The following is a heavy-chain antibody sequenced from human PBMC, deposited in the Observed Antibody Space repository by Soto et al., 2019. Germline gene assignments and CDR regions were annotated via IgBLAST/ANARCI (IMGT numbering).Heavy chain of an antibody. CDR1: GGSISXSSYX. CDR3: AXXXGXXXYFDY. V-gene: IGHV4-39*01. Sequence: QLQLQESGPGLVKPSETLSLTCTVSGGSISXSSYXWGWIRQPPGKGLEWIGSIYYSGSTYYNPSLKSRVTISVDTSKNQFSLKLSSVTAAXTAXYXCAXXXGXXXYFDYWGQGTLVTVSS. J-gene: IGHJ4*02. CDR2: IYYSGST. D-gene: IGHD1-26*01.